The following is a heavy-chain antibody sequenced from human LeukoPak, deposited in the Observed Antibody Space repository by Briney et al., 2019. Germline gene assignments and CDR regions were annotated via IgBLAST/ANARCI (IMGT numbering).Heavy chain of an antibody. CDR2: ISAYNGNT. J-gene: IGHJ5*02. CDR3: ARDGVDIVVVPAAMNWFDP. Sequence: ASVKVPCRASGYTFTSYGISWVRQAPGKGLEWMGWISAYNGNTNYAQKLQGRVTMTTDTSTSTAYMELRSLRSDDTAVYYCARDGVDIVVVPAAMNWFDPWGQGTLVTVSS. CDR1: GYTFTSYG. D-gene: IGHD2-2*01. V-gene: IGHV1-18*01.